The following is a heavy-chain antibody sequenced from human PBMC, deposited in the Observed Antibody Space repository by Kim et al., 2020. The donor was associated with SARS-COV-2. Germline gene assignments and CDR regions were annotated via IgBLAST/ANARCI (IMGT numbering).Heavy chain of an antibody. Sequence: GGSLRLSCAASGFTFSSYSMNWVRQAPGKGLEWDSYISSSSSTIYYADSVKGRFTISRDNAKKSLYLQMNSLRDEDTAVYYCARALGRYCSSTRCSQEGYWGQGTLVTVSS. CDR2: ISSSSSTI. D-gene: IGHD2-2*01. J-gene: IGHJ4*02. CDR3: ARALGRYCSSTRCSQEGY. CDR1: GFTFSSYS. V-gene: IGHV3-48*02.